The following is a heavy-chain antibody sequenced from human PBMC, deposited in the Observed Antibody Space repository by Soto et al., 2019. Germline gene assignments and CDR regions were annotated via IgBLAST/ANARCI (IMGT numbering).Heavy chain of an antibody. CDR2: IYYSGST. J-gene: IGHJ6*02. CDR1: GGSISSSSYY. CDR3: AGLDYYYGMDV. Sequence: QLQLQESGPGLVKPSETLSLTCTVSGGSISSSSYYWGWIRQPPGKGLEWIGSIYYSGSTYYNPSLKSRVTISVDTSKNQSSLKLSSVTAADTAVYYCAGLDYYYGMDVWGQGTTVTVSS. V-gene: IGHV4-39*01.